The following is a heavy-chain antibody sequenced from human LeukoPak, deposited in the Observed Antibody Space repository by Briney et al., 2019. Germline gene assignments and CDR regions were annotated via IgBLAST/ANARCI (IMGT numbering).Heavy chain of an antibody. CDR2: ISGSGGST. CDR3: AKGNRDSSSWIPLPLRY. D-gene: IGHD6-13*01. J-gene: IGHJ4*02. CDR1: GFTFSSYG. V-gene: IGHV3-23*01. Sequence: PGGSLRLSCAASGFTFSSYGMSWVRQAPGKGLEWVSAISGSGGSTYYADSVKGRFTISRDNSKNTLYLQMNSLRAEDTAVYYCAKGNRDSSSWIPLPLRYWGQGTLVTVSS.